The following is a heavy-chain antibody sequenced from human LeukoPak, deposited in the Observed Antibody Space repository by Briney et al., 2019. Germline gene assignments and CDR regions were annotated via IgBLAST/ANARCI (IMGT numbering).Heavy chain of an antibody. D-gene: IGHD6-6*01. Sequence: SETLSLTCTVSGGSISSGSFYWGWIRQPPGKGLEWIGIIYYSGSTYYNPSLKSRVTISVDTSKNQFSLKLSSMTAADTAVYYCARLGGSSRWFDPWGQGTLVTVSS. V-gene: IGHV4-39*01. CDR2: IYYSGST. J-gene: IGHJ5*02. CDR1: GGSISSGSFY. CDR3: ARLGGSSRWFDP.